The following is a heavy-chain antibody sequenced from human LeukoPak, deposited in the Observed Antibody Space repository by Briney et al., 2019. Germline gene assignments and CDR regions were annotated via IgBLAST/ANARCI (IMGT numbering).Heavy chain of an antibody. CDR2: ISYSGRT. J-gene: IGHJ4*02. D-gene: IGHD3-22*01. V-gene: IGHV4-39*01. Sequence: SETQSLTCTVSGGSISSSTYYWGWIRQPPGKGLEWIGSISYSGRTYYTPSLKSRVTTSVDTSKNQFSLRLSSVTAADTAVYYCERQSDSSGYIHTWGQGTLVTVSS. CDR3: ERQSDSSGYIHT. CDR1: GGSISSSTYY.